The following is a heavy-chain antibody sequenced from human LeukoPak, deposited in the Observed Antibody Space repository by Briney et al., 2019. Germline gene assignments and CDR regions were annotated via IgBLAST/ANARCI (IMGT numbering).Heavy chain of an antibody. Sequence: GGSLRLSCAASGFTLSSYEMNWVRQAPGKGLEWVSSISSSSSYIYYADSVKGRFTISRDNAKNSLYLQMNSLRAEDTAVYYCARDDSRGYYIWAFGYWGQGTLVTVSS. V-gene: IGHV3-21*01. CDR3: ARDDSRGYYIWAFGY. D-gene: IGHD3-22*01. CDR2: ISSSSSYI. CDR1: GFTLSSYE. J-gene: IGHJ4*02.